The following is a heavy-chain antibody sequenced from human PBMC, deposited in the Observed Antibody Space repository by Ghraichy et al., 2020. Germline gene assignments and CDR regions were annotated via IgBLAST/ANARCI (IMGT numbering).Heavy chain of an antibody. CDR3: VRGRGDVW. CDR1: GFTFNSYW. J-gene: IGHJ4*02. CDR2: IKQDGSEK. Sequence: LSLTCAASGFTFNSYWMSWVRQAPGKGLEWVANIKQDGSEKYYVDSVKGRFTISRDNAKNSLYLQMNSLRAEDTAVYYCVRGRGDVWGGQGTLVTVSS. V-gene: IGHV3-7*01. D-gene: IGHD3-16*01.